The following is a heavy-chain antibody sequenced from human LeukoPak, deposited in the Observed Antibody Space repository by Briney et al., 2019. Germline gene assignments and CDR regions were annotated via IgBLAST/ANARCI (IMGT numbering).Heavy chain of an antibody. J-gene: IGHJ4*02. CDR2: ISYDGSNK. Sequence: GGSLRLSCAASGFTFSSYGMHWVRQAPGKGPEWVAVISYDGSNKYYADSVKGRFTISRDNSKNTLYLQMNSLRAEDTAVYYCANGVVGVTPDFDYWGQGTLVTVSS. CDR1: GFTFSSYG. CDR3: ANGVVGVTPDFDY. V-gene: IGHV3-30*18. D-gene: IGHD3-22*01.